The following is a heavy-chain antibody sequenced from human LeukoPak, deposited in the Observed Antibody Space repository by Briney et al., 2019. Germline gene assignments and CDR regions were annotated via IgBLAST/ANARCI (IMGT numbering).Heavy chain of an antibody. J-gene: IGHJ6*02. V-gene: IGHV4-34*01. Sequence: SETLSFTCAVYGGSFSGYCWSWIRQPPGKGLEWIGEINHSGSTNYNPSLKSRVTISVDTSKNQFSLKLSSVTAADTAVYYCARVQYSYYYYYGMDVWGQGTTVTVSS. CDR3: ARVQYSYYYYYGMDV. CDR1: GGSFSGYC. D-gene: IGHD2-15*01. CDR2: INHSGST.